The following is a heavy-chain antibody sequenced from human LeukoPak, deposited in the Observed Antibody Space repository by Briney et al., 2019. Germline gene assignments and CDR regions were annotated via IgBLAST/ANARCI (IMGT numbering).Heavy chain of an antibody. CDR1: GGSISSGGYS. D-gene: IGHD6-19*01. CDR2: IYHSGST. CDR3: ARVLGYSSGWYQGAYLDY. Sequence: SQTLSLTCAVSGGSISSGGYSWSWIRQPPGKGLEWIGYIYHSGSTYYNPSLKSRVTISVDRSKNQFSLKLSSVTAADTAVYYCARVLGYSSGWYQGAYLDYWGQGTLVTVSS. J-gene: IGHJ4*02. V-gene: IGHV4-30-2*01.